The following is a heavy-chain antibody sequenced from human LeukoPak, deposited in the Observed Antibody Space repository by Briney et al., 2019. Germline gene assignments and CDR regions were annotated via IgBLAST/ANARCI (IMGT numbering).Heavy chain of an antibody. V-gene: IGHV1-46*01. CDR3: ARVSVGATMLAYFDY. Sequence: GASVKVSCKASGYTFTNYYMHWVRQAPGQGLEWLGLITPSGGSTWYAQKFQGRVTMTRDMSTSTVYMELSSLRSEDTAVYYCARVSVGATMLAYFDYWGQGTLVTVSS. D-gene: IGHD1-26*01. CDR2: ITPSGGST. J-gene: IGHJ4*02. CDR1: GYTFTNYY.